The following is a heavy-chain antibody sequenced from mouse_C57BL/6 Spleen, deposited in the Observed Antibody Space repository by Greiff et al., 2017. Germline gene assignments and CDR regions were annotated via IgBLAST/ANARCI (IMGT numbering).Heavy chain of an antibody. J-gene: IGHJ4*01. V-gene: IGHV1-42*01. CDR1: GYSFTGYY. Sequence: EVQLQQSGPELVKPGASVKISCKASGYSFTGYYMNWVKQSPEKSLEWIGEINPSTGGTTYNQKFKAKATLTVDKSSSTAYMQLKSLTSEDSAVYYCARGRNYYAMDDWGQGTSVTVSS. CDR3: ARGRNYYAMDD. CDR2: INPSTGGT.